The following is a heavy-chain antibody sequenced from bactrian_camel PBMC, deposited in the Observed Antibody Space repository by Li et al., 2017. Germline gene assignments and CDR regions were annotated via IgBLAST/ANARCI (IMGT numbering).Heavy chain of an antibody. CDR1: AYLFSGSF. J-gene: IGHJ4*01. D-gene: IGHD3*01. V-gene: IGHV3S40*01. Sequence: VQLVESGGGSVQAGGSLRLSCSASAYLFSGSFCMGWFRQAPGKLREGVAAIYRGGRTTYYADSVKGRFTISQDNSKNAVYLQMSSLSPDDTAMYYCAASVGVTTVSGWDTSSLYWNWGQGTQVTVS. CDR3: AASVGVTTVSGWDTSSLYWN. CDR2: IYRGGRTT.